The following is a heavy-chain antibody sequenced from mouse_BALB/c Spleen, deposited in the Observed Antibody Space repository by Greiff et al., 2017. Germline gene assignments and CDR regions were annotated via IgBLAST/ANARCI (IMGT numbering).Heavy chain of an antibody. CDR3: ARRLTGRAMDY. CDR2: ISSGGSYT. J-gene: IGHJ4*01. V-gene: IGHV5-6*01. D-gene: IGHD4-1*01. Sequence: EVQLVESGGDLVKPGGSLKLSCAASGFTFSSYGMSWVRQTPDKRLEWVATISSGGSYTYYPDSVKGRFTISRDNAKNTLYLQMSSLKSEDAAMYYCARRLTGRAMDYWGQGTSVTVSS. CDR1: GFTFSSYG.